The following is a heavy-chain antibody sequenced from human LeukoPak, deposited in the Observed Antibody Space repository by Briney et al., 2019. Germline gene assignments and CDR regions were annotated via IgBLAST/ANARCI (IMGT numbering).Heavy chain of an antibody. D-gene: IGHD6-19*01. J-gene: IGHJ4*02. V-gene: IGHV3-30-3*01. Sequence: PGGSLRLSCAASGFTFSSYAMHWVRQAPGKGLEWVAVISYDRNIKYYADSVKGRFTTSRDNSKNMLYLQMNSLSAEDTAVYYCARGPGYSSGWYVLSVDYWGQGTLVTVSS. CDR3: ARGPGYSSGWYVLSVDY. CDR2: ISYDRNIK. CDR1: GFTFSSYA.